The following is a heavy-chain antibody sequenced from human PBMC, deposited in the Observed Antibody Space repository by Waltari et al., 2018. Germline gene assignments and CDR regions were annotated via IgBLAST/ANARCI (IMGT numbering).Heavy chain of an antibody. CDR1: SRSLRDYY. CDR2: INYGGAT. Sequence: QVHLQQWGAGLLKPSETLSLTCAVSSRSLRDYYWTWIRQSPGKGLECIGEINYGGATKYNSSLGSRVTISIDTSKNQFSLRLTSVVAADTATYYCARGVLTSTWYNWFDLWGQGTLVTVSS. J-gene: IGHJ5*02. V-gene: IGHV4-34*02. CDR3: ARGVLTSTWYNWFDL. D-gene: IGHD6-13*01.